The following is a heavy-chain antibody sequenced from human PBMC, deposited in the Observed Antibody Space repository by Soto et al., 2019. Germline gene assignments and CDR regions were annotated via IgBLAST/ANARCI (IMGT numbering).Heavy chain of an antibody. D-gene: IGHD2-15*01. Sequence: QVQLVESGGGVVQPGRSLRLSCAASGFTFSSYAMHWVRQAPGKGLEWVAVISYDGSNKYYADSVKGRFTISRDNSKNTLYLQMNSLRAEDTAVYYCARDLGGSGFDSWGQGTLVTVSS. J-gene: IGHJ4*02. V-gene: IGHV3-30-3*01. CDR3: ARDLGGSGFDS. CDR2: ISYDGSNK. CDR1: GFTFSSYA.